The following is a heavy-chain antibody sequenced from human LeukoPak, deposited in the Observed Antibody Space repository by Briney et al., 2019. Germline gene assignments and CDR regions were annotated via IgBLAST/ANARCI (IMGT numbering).Heavy chain of an antibody. CDR1: GGSISSYY. V-gene: IGHV4-59*01. CDR2: IYYSGST. Sequence: TSETLSLTCTVSGGSISSYYWSWIRQPPGKGREWIGYIYYSGSTNYNPSLKSRVTISVDTSKNQFSLKLSSVTAADTAVYYCARGRRVSWFDPWGQGTLVTVSS. D-gene: IGHD2-21*01. CDR3: ARGRRVSWFDP. J-gene: IGHJ5*02.